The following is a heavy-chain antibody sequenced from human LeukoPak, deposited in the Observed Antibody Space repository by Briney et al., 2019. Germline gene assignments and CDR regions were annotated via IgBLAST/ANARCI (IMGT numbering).Heavy chain of an antibody. CDR2: IYGSGIT. D-gene: IGHD3-22*01. J-gene: IGHJ6*03. V-gene: IGHV4-4*07. CDR3: ARLKFYDSTGYSPGYYMDV. Sequence: SETLSLTCTVSGGYIISNYWSWIRQSAGTGLEWIGRIYGSGITAYNPSLKSRVTMSLDTSRKQFSLRLTSVTAADTAVYYCARLKFYDSTGYSPGYYMDVWGKGTTVSVFS. CDR1: GGYIISNY.